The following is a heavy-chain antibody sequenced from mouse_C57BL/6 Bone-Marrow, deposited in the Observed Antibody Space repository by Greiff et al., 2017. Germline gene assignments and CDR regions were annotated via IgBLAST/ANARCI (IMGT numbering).Heavy chain of an antibody. CDR2: IYPGGGYT. CDR1: GYTFTNYW. J-gene: IGHJ3*01. V-gene: IGHV1-63*01. D-gene: IGHD1-1*01. CDR3: ARRDYGSSYGFAY. Sequence: QVQLKQSGAELVRPGTSVKMSCKASGYTFTNYWIGWAKQRPGHGLEWIGDIYPGGGYTNYNEKFKGKATMTTEKSSSTAYMQFSSLTSEDSAIYYCARRDYGSSYGFAYWGQGTLVTVSA.